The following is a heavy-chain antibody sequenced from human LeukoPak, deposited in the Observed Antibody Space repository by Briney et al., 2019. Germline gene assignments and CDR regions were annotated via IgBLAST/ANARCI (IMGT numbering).Heavy chain of an antibody. Sequence: SETLSLTCTVSGGSISSYYWSWIRQPPGKGLEWIGEINHSGSTSYNPSLKSRVTISVDTSKNQFSLTLSSVTAADTAVYYCARREQQLVYDYWGQGTLVTVSS. CDR1: GGSISSYY. D-gene: IGHD6-13*01. J-gene: IGHJ4*02. CDR2: INHSGST. V-gene: IGHV4-34*01. CDR3: ARREQQLVYDY.